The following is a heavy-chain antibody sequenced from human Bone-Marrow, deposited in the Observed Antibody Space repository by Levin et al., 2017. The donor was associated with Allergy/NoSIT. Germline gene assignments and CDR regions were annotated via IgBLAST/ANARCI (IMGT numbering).Heavy chain of an antibody. V-gene: IGHV3-21*01. J-gene: IGHJ4*02. Sequence: GGSLRLSCAASGFTFSSYSMNWVRQAPGKGLEWVSSISSSSSYIYYADSVKGRFTISRDNAKNSLYLQMNSLRAEDTAVYYCARLPPRTYTVPKARYFDYWGQGTLVTVSS. D-gene: IGHD4-17*01. CDR1: GFTFSSYS. CDR2: ISSSSSYI. CDR3: ARLPPRTYTVPKARYFDY.